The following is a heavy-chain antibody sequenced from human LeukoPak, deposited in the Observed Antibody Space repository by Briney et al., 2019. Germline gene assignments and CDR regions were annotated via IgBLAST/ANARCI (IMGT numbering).Heavy chain of an antibody. Sequence: PGGSLRLSCAASGFTFSSYEMNWVRQAPGKGLEWVSYISSSGSTIYYADSVKGRFTISRDNAKNSLYLQMNSLRAEDTAVYYCARDWYGAFGDYIGDWGQGTLVTVSS. J-gene: IGHJ4*02. CDR3: ARDWYGAFGDYIGD. D-gene: IGHD3-3*01. CDR1: GFTFSSYE. CDR2: ISSSGSTI. V-gene: IGHV3-48*03.